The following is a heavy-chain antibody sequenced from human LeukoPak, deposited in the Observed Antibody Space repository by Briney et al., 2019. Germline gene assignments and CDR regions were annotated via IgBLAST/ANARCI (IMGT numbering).Heavy chain of an antibody. D-gene: IGHD3-9*01. CDR3: ASSRYDILTGHYNFDY. J-gene: IGHJ4*02. V-gene: IGHV2-5*01. Sequence: SGPTLVKPTQTLTLTCTFSGFSLSTRGVGVGWTRQPPGKAPEWLALIYWNNDNRYSPSLKSRLTITKDTSKNQVVLTMTNMDPVDTATYYCASSRYDILTGHYNFDYWGQGTLVTVSS. CDR1: GFSLSTRGVG. CDR2: IYWNNDN.